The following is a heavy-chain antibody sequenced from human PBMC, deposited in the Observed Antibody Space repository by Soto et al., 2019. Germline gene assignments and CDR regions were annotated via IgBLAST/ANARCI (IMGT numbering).Heavy chain of an antibody. Sequence: NPGGSLRLSCAASGFPFRSSSMNWVRQAPGKGLEWLSSISSSSYYIFYADSVKGRFTISRDNAKNSLYLQMHSLRAEDTAVYYCARDLGEVSAFWGQGTPVTSPQ. CDR2: ISSSSYYI. J-gene: IGHJ4*02. CDR3: ARDLGEVSAF. V-gene: IGHV3-21*01. CDR1: GFPFRSSS. D-gene: IGHD3-10*01.